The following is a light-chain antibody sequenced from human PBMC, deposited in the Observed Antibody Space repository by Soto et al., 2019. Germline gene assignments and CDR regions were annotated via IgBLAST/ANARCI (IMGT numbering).Light chain of an antibody. CDR2: GAS. CDR1: ESVSTN. CDR3: QQYLKWPLT. Sequence: ERVMPPSPATLSVPPPQRATLSCRASESVSTNLAWYQQKPGQAPRLLIYGASTRATGIPVRFSGSGSGTEFTLTISSLQSDASAVYFCQQYLKWPLTFGGGTKVDI. V-gene: IGKV3-15*01. J-gene: IGKJ4*01.